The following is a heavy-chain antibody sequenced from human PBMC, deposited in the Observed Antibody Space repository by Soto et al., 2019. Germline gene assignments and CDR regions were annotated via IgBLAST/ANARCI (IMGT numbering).Heavy chain of an antibody. V-gene: IGHV2-5*02. CDR3: AHYVSTSPAGWFDP. J-gene: IGHJ5*02. CDR1: GLSLSTSGEA. CDR2: IYWDDDK. Sequence: QITLKESGPTLVKPTQTLTLTCTFSGLSLSTSGEAVGWIRQPPGKALEWLALIYWDDDKRYNPTLKTRLTITKDTSKNPLVLTLTTMDPVDTATYYCAHYVSTSPAGWFDPWGQGILVTVSS. D-gene: IGHD3-10*02.